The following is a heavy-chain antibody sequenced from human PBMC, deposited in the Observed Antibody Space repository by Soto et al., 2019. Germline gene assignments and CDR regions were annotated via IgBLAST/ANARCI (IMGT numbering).Heavy chain of an antibody. D-gene: IGHD2-2*01. CDR2: MNPNSGNT. Sequence: QVQLVQSGAEVKKPGASVKVSCKASGYTFTSYDINWVRQATGQGLEWMGWMNPNSGNTGYVQKFQGRVTMTRNTSISTAYMELSSLRSEDTAVYYCARGHIVVVPAAMTNYFDYWGQGTLVTVSS. V-gene: IGHV1-8*01. J-gene: IGHJ4*02. CDR1: GYTFTSYD. CDR3: ARGHIVVVPAAMTNYFDY.